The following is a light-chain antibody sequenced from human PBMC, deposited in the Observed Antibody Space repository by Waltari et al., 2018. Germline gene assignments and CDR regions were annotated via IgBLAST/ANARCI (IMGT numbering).Light chain of an antibody. J-gene: IGKJ1*01. CDR3: QQLNSYQWT. Sequence: IQLTQSPSSLSASVGDRVTITCRVSQGINNYLDWYQQKPRKAPKLLIYAASTLQSGVPSRFSRSVSGTEFTLTISSLQPEDFATYYCQQLNSYQWTFGQGTKVEIK. CDR1: QGINNY. CDR2: AAS. V-gene: IGKV1-9*01.